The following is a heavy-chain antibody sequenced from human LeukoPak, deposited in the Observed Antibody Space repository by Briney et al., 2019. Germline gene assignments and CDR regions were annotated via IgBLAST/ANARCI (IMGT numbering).Heavy chain of an antibody. CDR1: GYTFTSYG. Sequence: ASVKLSCKASGYTFTSYGISWVRQAPGQGLEWMGWISAYNGNTNYAQKLQGRVTMTTDTYTSTAYMELRSLRSDDTAVYYCARANNDFWSGYPIDYWGQGTLVTVSS. CDR3: ARANNDFWSGYPIDY. D-gene: IGHD3-3*01. V-gene: IGHV1-18*01. CDR2: ISAYNGNT. J-gene: IGHJ4*02.